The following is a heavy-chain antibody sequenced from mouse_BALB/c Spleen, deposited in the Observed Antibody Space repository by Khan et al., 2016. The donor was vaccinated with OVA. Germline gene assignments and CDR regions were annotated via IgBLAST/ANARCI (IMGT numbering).Heavy chain of an antibody. CDR3: ARRARK. Sequence: IQLVQSGPELVKSGATVKLSCTASGLSITDSDMHWLKQAPEKALKWMGRIDPPTGNPKYDPEFQGRSTITADTSANTAYLQLNSLKTEDTAAYYCARRARKWGQGTTLTVSA. D-gene: IGHD3-3*01. CDR1: GLSITDSD. CDR2: IDPPTGNP. V-gene: IGHV14-3*02. J-gene: IGHJ2*01.